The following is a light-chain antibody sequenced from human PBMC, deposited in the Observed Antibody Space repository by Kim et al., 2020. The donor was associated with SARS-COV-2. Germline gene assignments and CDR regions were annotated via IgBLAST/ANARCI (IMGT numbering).Light chain of an antibody. Sequence: SDCVGGRVTFTCRAGQGISSSLAWFQQKPGTAPKLLISATSKLEDGVPARFSGRGPGTEFTLTISSLQPGDVATYFCQQYYAVPFTFGQGTKLEI. J-gene: IGKJ2*01. CDR2: ATS. CDR1: QGISSS. CDR3: QQYYAVPFT. V-gene: IGKV1-NL1*01.